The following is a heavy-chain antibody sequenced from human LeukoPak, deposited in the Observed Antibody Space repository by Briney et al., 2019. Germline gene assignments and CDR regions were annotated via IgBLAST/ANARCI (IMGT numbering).Heavy chain of an antibody. Sequence: GGSLRLSCAASGFPFSNYWMNWVRQAPGNALEWVAYIRKDGGETYYVDSVRGRFTISRDNAKNSLHLQMNSLRAEDTAVYYCARHTSGQPFDYWGQGTLVTVSS. CDR3: ARHTSGQPFDY. D-gene: IGHD6-19*01. J-gene: IGHJ4*02. V-gene: IGHV3-7*03. CDR1: GFPFSNYW. CDR2: IRKDGGET.